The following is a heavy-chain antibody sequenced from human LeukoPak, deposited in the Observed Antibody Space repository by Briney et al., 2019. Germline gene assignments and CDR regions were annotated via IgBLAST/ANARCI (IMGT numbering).Heavy chain of an antibody. CDR1: GFTFSSYS. V-gene: IGHV3-21*01. CDR3: ARWPGEFRPDAFDI. Sequence: GGSLRLSCAASGFTFSSYSMNWVRQAPGKGLEWVSSISSSSSYIYYADSVKGRVTISRDNAKNSLYLQMNSLRAEDTAVYYCARWPGEFRPDAFDIWGQGTMVTVSS. CDR2: ISSSSSYI. D-gene: IGHD3-10*01. J-gene: IGHJ3*02.